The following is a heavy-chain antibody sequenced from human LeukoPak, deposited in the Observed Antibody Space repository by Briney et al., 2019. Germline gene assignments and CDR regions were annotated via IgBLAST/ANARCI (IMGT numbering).Heavy chain of an antibody. V-gene: IGHV4-34*01. D-gene: IGHD7-27*01. CDR2: VNHSGGT. CDR3: ATRKNRGNNGHHYSGMDV. CDR1: GGPFRAFY. J-gene: IGHJ6*02. Sequence: SETLSLTCDVSGGPFRAFYWSWIRQPPGKGLEWIGEVNHSGGTNYSPSLKSRVTISLDTSKNQFSLKVNSVTAADTAVYYCATRKNRGNNGHHYSGMDVWGQGTTVTVSS.